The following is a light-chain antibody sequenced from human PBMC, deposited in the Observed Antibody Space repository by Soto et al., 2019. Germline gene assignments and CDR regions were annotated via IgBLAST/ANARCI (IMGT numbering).Light chain of an antibody. Sequence: DIVMTQSPDSLAVSLGERATINCKSSQSVLYSSNNKDYLAWYQQKPGQPPKLLIYWASTRESGVPDRFSGSGSGTDFTLTISSLQAEDVAIYYCQQYYSVPFTFGGGTTVEIK. CDR2: WAS. V-gene: IGKV4-1*01. J-gene: IGKJ4*01. CDR1: QSVLYSSNNKDY. CDR3: QQYYSVPFT.